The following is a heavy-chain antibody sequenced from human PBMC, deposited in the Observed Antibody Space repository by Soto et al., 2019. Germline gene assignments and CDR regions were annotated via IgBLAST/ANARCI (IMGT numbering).Heavy chain of an antibody. CDR1: GGSISSSSYY. D-gene: IGHD3-16*02. CDR3: ARHRDDYIWGSYRYTFYFDY. V-gene: IGHV4-39*01. Sequence: SETLSLTCTFSGGSISSSSYYWGWIRQPPGKGLEWIGSIYYSRSTYYNPSLKSRVTISVDTSKNQFSLKLSSVTAADTAVYYCARHRDDYIWGSYRYTFYFDYWGQGTLVTVSS. CDR2: IYYSRST. J-gene: IGHJ4*02.